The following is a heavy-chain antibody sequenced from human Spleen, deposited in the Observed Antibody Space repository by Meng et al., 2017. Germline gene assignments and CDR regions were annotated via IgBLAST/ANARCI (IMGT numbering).Heavy chain of an antibody. CDR2: MYYSGST. D-gene: IGHD3-22*01. V-gene: IGHV4-61*01. J-gene: IGHJ4*02. Sequence: QVPRHESGPGVVRPSATLSLTCTVSGGSVSSGSYYWSWIRQPPGKGLEWIAYMYYSGSTRYNPSLKSRVTISVDTSKNQLSLRLSSVTAADTAVYYCARAPTYFYDSSGYYNYFDYWGQGTLVTVSS. CDR1: GGSVSSGSYY. CDR3: ARAPTYFYDSSGYYNYFDY.